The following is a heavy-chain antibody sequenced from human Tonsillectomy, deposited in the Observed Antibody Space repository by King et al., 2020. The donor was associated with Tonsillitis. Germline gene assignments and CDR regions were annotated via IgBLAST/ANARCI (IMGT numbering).Heavy chain of an antibody. D-gene: IGHD2-21*01. CDR1: GFTFSSSW. J-gene: IGHJ4*02. CDR3: ARATVAGFDY. Sequence: VQLVESGGGLVQTGGSLRLSCAASGFTFSSSWIHWVRQAPGKGLVWVSRIKSDGSITSYADSVKGRLTISRDNATNTLYLQVNSLRVEATAVYYCARATVAGFDYWGQGTLVTVSS. CDR2: IKSDGSIT. V-gene: IGHV3-74*01.